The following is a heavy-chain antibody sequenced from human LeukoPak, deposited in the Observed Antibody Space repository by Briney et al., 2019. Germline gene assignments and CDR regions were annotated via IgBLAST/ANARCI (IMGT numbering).Heavy chain of an antibody. CDR2: MNPNSGNT. CDR1: GYTFTSYD. J-gene: IGHJ4*02. D-gene: IGHD2-2*02. Sequence: ASVKVSCKASGYTFTSYDINWVRQATGQGLEWMGWMNPNSGNTGHAQKFQGRVTMTRNTSISTAYMELSSLRSEDTAVYYCARLVRYCSSTSCYTPLGYWGQGTLVTVSS. CDR3: ARLVRYCSSTSCYTPLGY. V-gene: IGHV1-8*01.